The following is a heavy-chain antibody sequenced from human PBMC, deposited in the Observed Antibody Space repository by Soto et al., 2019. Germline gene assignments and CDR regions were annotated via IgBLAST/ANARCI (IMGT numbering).Heavy chain of an antibody. CDR3: ARNHIGYCSSTSCHYYGMDV. D-gene: IGHD2-2*01. CDR1: GGSISSYY. V-gene: IGHV4-59*01. J-gene: IGHJ6*02. CDR2: IYYSGST. Sequence: SETLSLTCTVSGGSISSYYWSWIRQPPGKGLEWIGYIYYSGSTNYNPSLKSRVTISVDTSKNQFSLKLSSVTAADTAVYYCARNHIGYCSSTSCHYYGMDVWGQGTTVTVSS.